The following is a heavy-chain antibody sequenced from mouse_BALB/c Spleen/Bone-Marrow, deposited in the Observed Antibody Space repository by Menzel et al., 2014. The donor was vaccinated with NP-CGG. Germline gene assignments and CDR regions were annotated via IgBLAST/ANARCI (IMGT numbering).Heavy chain of an antibody. CDR3: ARQGYYGYSDY. V-gene: IGHV4-1*02. J-gene: IGHJ2*01. Sequence: EVKLVESGGGLVQPGGSLKLSCAASGFDFSRYRMSWVRQAPGKGLEWIGEINPDSSTINYTPSLKDKFIISRDNARNTLYLQMRKVRSEDTALYYCARQGYYGYSDYWGQGTTLTVSS. CDR1: GFDFSRYR. D-gene: IGHD1-2*01. CDR2: INPDSSTI.